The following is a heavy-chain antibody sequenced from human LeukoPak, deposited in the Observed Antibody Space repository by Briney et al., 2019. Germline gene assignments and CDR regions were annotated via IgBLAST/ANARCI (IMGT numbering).Heavy chain of an antibody. CDR3: SRVGLRVVVMTARMDY. D-gene: IGHD2-21*02. Sequence: GGSLRLSCAASGFTFSNYAMSWVRQAPGKGLEWVSSISDSGGNTHHAGSVKGRFTISRDNSKHTLYLQMNSVNAEDTAVYYCSRVGLRVVVMTARMDYWGQGTLVTVSA. CDR1: GFTFSNYA. V-gene: IGHV3-23*01. CDR2: ISDSGGNT. J-gene: IGHJ4*02.